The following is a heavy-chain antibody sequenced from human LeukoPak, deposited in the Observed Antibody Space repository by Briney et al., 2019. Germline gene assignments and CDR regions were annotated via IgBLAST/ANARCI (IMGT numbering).Heavy chain of an antibody. J-gene: IGHJ4*02. CDR1: GYPFTCYY. D-gene: IGHD5-18*01. Sequence: GASVKVSCKASGYPFTCYYMHXXXPAPGQGXXXMGWXXPXXGXXXXXXKFQXRXXXXRXTSISTVYMELSSLSSDDTAVYYCAREYTYGQGVDYWGQGTLVTVSS. CDR2: XXPXXGXX. CDR3: AREYTYGQGVDY. V-gene: IGHV1-2*02.